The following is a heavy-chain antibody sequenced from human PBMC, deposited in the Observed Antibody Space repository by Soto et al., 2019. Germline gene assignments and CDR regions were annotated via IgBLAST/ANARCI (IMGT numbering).Heavy chain of an antibody. D-gene: IGHD2-2*01. CDR2: ISYDGSNK. V-gene: IGHV3-30*18. CDR3: AKAGYCSSTSCYGREFDY. J-gene: IGHJ4*02. CDR1: GFTFSSYG. Sequence: GGSLRLSCAASGFTFSSYGMHWVRQAPGKGLEWVAVISYDGSNKYYADSVKGRFTISRDNSKNTLYLQMNSLRAEDTAVYYCAKAGYCSSTSCYGREFDYWGQGTLVTVSS.